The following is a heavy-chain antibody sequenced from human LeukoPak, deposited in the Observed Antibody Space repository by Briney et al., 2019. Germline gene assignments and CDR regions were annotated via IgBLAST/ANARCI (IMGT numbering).Heavy chain of an antibody. V-gene: IGHV3-53*01. CDR2: MYSGGGT. D-gene: IGHD6-19*01. Sequence: PGGSLRLSCAVSGFTVSSNYMSWVRQAPGKGLEWVSVMYSGGGTYYADSVKGRFTISRDNSKNTLYLQMNSLRAEDAAVYYCARVWGSGFFDYWGQGTLVTVSS. CDR1: GFTVSSNY. CDR3: ARVWGSGFFDY. J-gene: IGHJ4*02.